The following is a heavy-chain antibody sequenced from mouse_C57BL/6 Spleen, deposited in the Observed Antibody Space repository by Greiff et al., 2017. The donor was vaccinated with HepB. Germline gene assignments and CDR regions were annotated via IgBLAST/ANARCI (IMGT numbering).Heavy chain of an antibody. Sequence: QVQLKQSGAELVRPGASVKLSCKASGYTFTDYYINWVKQRPGQGLEWIARIYPGSGNTYYNEKFKGKATLTAEKSSSTAYMQLSSLTSEDSAVYFCARALYGNYGYWGQGTTLTVSS. CDR2: IYPGSGNT. CDR1: GYTFTDYY. J-gene: IGHJ2*01. V-gene: IGHV1-76*01. CDR3: ARALYGNYGY. D-gene: IGHD2-1*01.